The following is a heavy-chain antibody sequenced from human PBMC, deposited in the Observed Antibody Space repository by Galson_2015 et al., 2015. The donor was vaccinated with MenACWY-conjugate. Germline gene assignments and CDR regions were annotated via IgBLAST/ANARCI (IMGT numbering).Heavy chain of an antibody. J-gene: IGHJ6*03. V-gene: IGHV3-15*01. CDR2: IKSQSDGGKT. Sequence: SLRLSCAGSASTVSNAYMSWVRQAPGKGLEWVGRIKSQSDGGKTDYAAPVRGRFTISRDDLKNTLYLQMNSLKIEDTAVYYCTTHKPDSGGGLLSRYYMDFWGKGTTVTVSS. D-gene: IGHD2-15*01. CDR3: TTHKPDSGGGLLSRYYMDF. CDR1: ASTVSNAY.